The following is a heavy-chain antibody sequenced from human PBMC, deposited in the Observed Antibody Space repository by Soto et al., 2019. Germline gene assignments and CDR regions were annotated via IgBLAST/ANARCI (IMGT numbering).Heavy chain of an antibody. V-gene: IGHV5-51*01. CDR2: IYPGDSDT. D-gene: IGHD3-9*01. CDR1: GYSFTSYW. J-gene: IGHJ6*03. Sequence: GESLKISCKGSGYSFTSYWIGWVRQMPGKSLEWMGIIYPGDSDTRYSPSFQGQVTISADKSISTAYLQWSSLKASDTAMYYCARQNQDYDILTGYYSSDYYYYMDVWGKGTTVTVSS. CDR3: ARQNQDYDILTGYYSSDYYYYMDV.